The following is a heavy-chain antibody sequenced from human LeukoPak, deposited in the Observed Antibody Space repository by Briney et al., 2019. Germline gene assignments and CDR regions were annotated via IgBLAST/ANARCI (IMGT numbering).Heavy chain of an antibody. D-gene: IGHD2-15*01. CDR2: IGTAGDT. J-gene: IGHJ4*02. Sequence: GGSLRLSCAASGFTFSSYDMHWVRQATGKGLEWVSAIGTAGDTYCPGSVKGRFTISRENAKNSLYLQMNSLRAGDTAVYYCARGYCSGGSCSHFDYWGQGTLVTVSS. CDR3: ARGYCSGGSCSHFDY. V-gene: IGHV3-13*01. CDR1: GFTFSSYD.